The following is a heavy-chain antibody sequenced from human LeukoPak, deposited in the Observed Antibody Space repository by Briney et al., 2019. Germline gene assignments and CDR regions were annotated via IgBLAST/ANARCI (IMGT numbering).Heavy chain of an antibody. V-gene: IGHV4-4*07. CDR1: GGSISSYY. CDR3: ARDGFGGSEWFGESYYYYYYMDV. D-gene: IGHD3-10*01. CDR2: IYTSGST. J-gene: IGHJ6*03. Sequence: SETLSLTCTVSGGSISSYYWSWIRQPAGKGLEWIGRIYTSGSTNYNPSLKSRVTMSVDTSKNQFSLKLSSVTAADTAVYYCARDGFGGSEWFGESYYYYYYMDVWGKGTTVTVSS.